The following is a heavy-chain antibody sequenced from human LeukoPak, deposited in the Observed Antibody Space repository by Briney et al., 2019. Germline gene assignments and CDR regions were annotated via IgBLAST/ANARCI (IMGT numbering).Heavy chain of an antibody. D-gene: IGHD5-12*01. Sequence: SETLSLTCTVSGGSISSGSYYWSWIRQPAGKGLEWIGRIYTSGSTNYNPSLKSRVTISVDTSKNQFSLKLSSVTAADTAVYYCARDQDSGYDGGYYFDYWGQGTLVTVSS. CDR3: ARDQDSGYDGGYYFDY. V-gene: IGHV4-61*02. J-gene: IGHJ4*02. CDR1: GGSISSGSYY. CDR2: IYTSGST.